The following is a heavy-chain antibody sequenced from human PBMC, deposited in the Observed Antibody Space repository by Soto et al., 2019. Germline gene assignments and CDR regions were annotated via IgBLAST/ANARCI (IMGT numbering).Heavy chain of an antibody. J-gene: IGHJ5*02. CDR3: ARHGSDSGWFLFDP. CDR2: VSYSGST. D-gene: IGHD6-19*01. Sequence: SSETLSLTCSPSGGAIGGYYWSWIRQRPGKALEWIGYVSYSGSTDYHPSLKSRVSISIDTSKNQFSLKMISVTAADTAVYYCARHGSDSGWFLFDPWGHGALVTLSS. V-gene: IGHV4-59*08. CDR1: GGAIGGYY.